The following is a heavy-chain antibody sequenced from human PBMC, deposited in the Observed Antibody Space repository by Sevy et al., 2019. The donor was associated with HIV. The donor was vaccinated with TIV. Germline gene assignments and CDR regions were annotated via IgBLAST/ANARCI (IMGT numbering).Heavy chain of an antibody. CDR2: MSYNGNKK. Sequence: GGSLRLSCATSGFSFSRSPMHWVRQAPGKGLEWVAVMSYNGNKKYNEDSVKGRFTISRDDPKNTLYLQMNSLRVEDTAVYYCAREDGLIGGVIVSYGMDVWGQGTTVTVSS. CDR1: GFSFSRSP. CDR3: AREDGLIGGVIVSYGMDV. D-gene: IGHD3-16*02. J-gene: IGHJ6*02. V-gene: IGHV3-30*04.